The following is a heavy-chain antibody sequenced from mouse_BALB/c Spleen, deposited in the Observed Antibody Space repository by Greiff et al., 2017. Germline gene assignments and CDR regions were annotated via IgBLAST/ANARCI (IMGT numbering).Heavy chain of an antibody. Sequence: EVHLVESGGGLVQPGGSLKLSCAASGFTFSSYGMSWVRQTPDKRLELVATINSNGGSTYYPDSVKGRFTISRDNAKNTLYLQMSSLKSEDTAMYYCARESYYAMDDWGQGTSVTVSS. J-gene: IGHJ4*01. CDR1: GFTFSSYG. CDR3: ARESYYAMDD. CDR2: INSNGGST. V-gene: IGHV5-6-3*01.